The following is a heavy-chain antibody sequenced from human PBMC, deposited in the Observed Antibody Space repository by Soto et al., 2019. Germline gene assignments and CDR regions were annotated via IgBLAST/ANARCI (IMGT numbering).Heavy chain of an antibody. D-gene: IGHD1-26*01. CDR2: IYYSGST. CDR3: AAFHRWEVQFEY. V-gene: IGHV4-31*03. J-gene: IGHJ4*02. Sequence: SETLSLTCTVSGGSISSGGYYWNWIRQLPGKGMEWIGYIYYSGSTYYNPSLKSRITISVDTSKKQFSLEVTSVNAADTAVYYWAAFHRWEVQFEYWGQGGQVTVSS. CDR1: GGSISSGGYY.